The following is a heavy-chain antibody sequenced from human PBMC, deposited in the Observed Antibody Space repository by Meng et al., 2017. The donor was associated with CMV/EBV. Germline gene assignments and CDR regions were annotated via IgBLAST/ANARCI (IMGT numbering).Heavy chain of an antibody. V-gene: IGHV3-21*01. J-gene: IGHJ4*02. D-gene: IGHD3/OR15-3a*01. CDR3: ARVGPRVTFVGFSFDF. CDR2: ITSNSDYV. CDR1: GFTFRTYN. Sequence: GESLKISCAASGFTFRTYNMNWVRQAPGRGLEWVSSITSNSDYVRYAGSVTGRFTISRDNVKNALYLQLNNVRAEDTALYYCARVGPRVTFVGFSFDFWGLGTLVTVSS.